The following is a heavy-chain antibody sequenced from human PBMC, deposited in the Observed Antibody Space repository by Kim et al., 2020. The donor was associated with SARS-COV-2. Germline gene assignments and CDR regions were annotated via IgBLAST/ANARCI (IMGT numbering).Heavy chain of an antibody. Sequence: SETLSLTCTVSGGSISSSSYYWGWIRQPPGKGLEWIGSIYYSGSTYYNPSLKSRVTISVDTSKNQFSLKLSSVTAADTAVYYCARKWGEYYYDSSGYRDAFDIWGQGTMVTVSS. CDR3: ARKWGEYYYDSSGYRDAFDI. CDR2: IYYSGST. V-gene: IGHV4-39*01. D-gene: IGHD3-22*01. CDR1: GGSISSSSYY. J-gene: IGHJ3*02.